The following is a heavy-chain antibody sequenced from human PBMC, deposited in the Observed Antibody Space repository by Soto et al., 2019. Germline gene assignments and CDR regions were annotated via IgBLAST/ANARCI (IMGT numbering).Heavy chain of an antibody. CDR2: ISYDGSNK. CDR3: AKLTYCSSTSCHKGDAFDI. V-gene: IGHV3-30*18. Sequence: GGSLRLCCAAAGFTFSSYGMHWARQAPGKGPEWVAVISYDGSNKYYADSVKGRFTISRDNSKNTLYLQMNSLRAEDTAVYYCAKLTYCSSTSCHKGDAFDIWGQGTMVTVSS. D-gene: IGHD2-2*02. CDR1: GFTFSSYG. J-gene: IGHJ3*02.